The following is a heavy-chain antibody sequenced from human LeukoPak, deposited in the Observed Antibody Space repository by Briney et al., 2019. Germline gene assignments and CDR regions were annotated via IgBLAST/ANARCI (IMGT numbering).Heavy chain of an antibody. D-gene: IGHD1-26*01. CDR1: GFTFSSYS. CDR3: ARRRDSGSLQHFDY. CDR2: ISSSGTTI. J-gene: IGHJ4*02. V-gene: IGHV3-48*04. Sequence: GGSLRLSCAASGFTFSSYSMSWIRQAPGKGLEWVSYISSSGTTIYYADSVKGRFTISRDNAKNSLYLQMNSLRAEDTAVYYCARRRDSGSLQHFDYWGQGTLVTVSS.